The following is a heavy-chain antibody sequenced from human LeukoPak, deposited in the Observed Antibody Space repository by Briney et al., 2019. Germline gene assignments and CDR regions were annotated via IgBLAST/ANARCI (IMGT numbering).Heavy chain of an antibody. D-gene: IGHD3-16*01. J-gene: IGHJ3*02. CDR1: GFTFSSHA. CDR2: TPGSGGST. V-gene: IGHV3-43*02. CDR3: AKDGTFGGVGGAFDI. Sequence: GGSLRLSCAASGFTFSSHAMSWVRQAPGKGLEWVSGTPGSGGSTYYADSVKGRFTISRDNSKNSLYLQMNSLRTEDTALYYCAKDGTFGGVGGAFDIWGQGTMVTVSS.